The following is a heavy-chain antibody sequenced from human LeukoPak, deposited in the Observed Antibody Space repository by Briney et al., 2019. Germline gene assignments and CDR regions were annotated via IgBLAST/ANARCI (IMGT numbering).Heavy chain of an antibody. V-gene: IGHV3-21*01. CDR2: ISSSSSYI. CDR3: ARSWFGELLFDY. CDR1: GFTFSSYS. J-gene: IGHJ4*02. Sequence: GGSLRLSCAASGFTFSSYSMSWVCQAPGKGLEWVSSISSSSSYIYYADSVKGRFTISRDNAKNSLYLQMNSLRAEDTAVYYCARSWFGELLFDYWGQGTLVTVSS. D-gene: IGHD3-10*01.